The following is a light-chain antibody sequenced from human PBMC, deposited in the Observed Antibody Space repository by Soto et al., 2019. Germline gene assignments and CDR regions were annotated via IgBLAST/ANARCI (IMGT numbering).Light chain of an antibody. J-gene: IGKJ2*01. Sequence: DIRMTQSPSSLSAFVGDTVTITCRASQDIIYYLAWYQQKPGKVPKLLIHSASTLQTGVRSRFSGSGSGTVFTLTINNLQPEDVALYYCQKYNSAPNTFGQGSRLEIK. CDR2: SAS. CDR1: QDIIYY. CDR3: QKYNSAPNT. V-gene: IGKV1-27*01.